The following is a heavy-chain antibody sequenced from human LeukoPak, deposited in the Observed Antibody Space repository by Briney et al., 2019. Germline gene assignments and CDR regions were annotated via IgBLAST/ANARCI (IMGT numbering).Heavy chain of an antibody. J-gene: IGHJ4*02. CDR1: GGSISSYY. CDR2: IYYSGST. D-gene: IGHD1-26*01. CDR3: ARQRGRWDSFDY. Sequence: ASETLSLTCTVSGGSISSYYWSWIRQPPGKGLEWIGYIYYSGSTNYNPALKSRVTISVDTSKNQFSLKLSSVTAADTAVCYCARQRGRWDSFDYWGQGTLVTVSS. V-gene: IGHV4-59*08.